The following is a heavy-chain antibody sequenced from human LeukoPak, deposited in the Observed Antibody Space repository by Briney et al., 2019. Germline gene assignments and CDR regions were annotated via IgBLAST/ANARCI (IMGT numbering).Heavy chain of an antibody. J-gene: IGHJ4*02. CDR2: ISVSGGST. D-gene: IGHD3-3*01. V-gene: IGHV3-23*01. CDR3: AKVGFTIFGVVRGPHDY. Sequence: GGSLRLSCVVSGVTFSSYAMTWVRQAPGKGLKWVSSISVSGGSTFYADSVEGRFTISRDNSKNTLYLQMNSLRVEDTAVYYCAKVGFTIFGVVRGPHDYWGQGTRVTVSS. CDR1: GVTFSSYA.